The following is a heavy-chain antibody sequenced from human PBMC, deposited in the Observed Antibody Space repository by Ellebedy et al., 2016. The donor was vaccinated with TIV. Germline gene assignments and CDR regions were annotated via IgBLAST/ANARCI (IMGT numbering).Heavy chain of an antibody. Sequence: AASVKVSCKAPGFTFNSHGLAWVRQVPGLGLEWMVWINAYDGITNYAEKFQGRVTMTTDTLTSTAYMDLRDLTSDETAIYYCARGDRLQTWSKHFDYWGQGTVVTVTS. CDR2: INAYDGIT. CDR1: GFTFNSHG. V-gene: IGHV1-18*04. D-gene: IGHD2-8*01. CDR3: ARGDRLQTWSKHFDY. J-gene: IGHJ4*02.